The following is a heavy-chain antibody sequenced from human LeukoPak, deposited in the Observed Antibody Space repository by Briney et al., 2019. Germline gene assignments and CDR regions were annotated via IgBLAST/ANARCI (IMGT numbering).Heavy chain of an antibody. CDR3: ARGGGPKNAARSPRQPLANFDY. Sequence: SETLSLTCAVYGGSFSGYYWGWIRQPPGKGLEWIGEINHSGSTNYNPSLKSRVTISVDTSKNQFSLKLSSVTAADTAVYYCARGGGPKNAARSPRQPLANFDYWGQGTLVTVSS. CDR2: INHSGST. CDR1: GGSFSGYY. V-gene: IGHV4-34*01. D-gene: IGHD6-6*01. J-gene: IGHJ4*02.